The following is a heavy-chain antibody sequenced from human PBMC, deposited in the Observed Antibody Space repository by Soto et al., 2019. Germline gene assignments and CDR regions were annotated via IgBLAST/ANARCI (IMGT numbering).Heavy chain of an antibody. D-gene: IGHD2-21*02. CDR3: AHGGVTPFQY. CDR1: GGSISGNTYY. J-gene: IGHJ4*02. V-gene: IGHV4-39*01. Sequence: SETLSLTCTVSGGSISGNTYYWGWIRQPPGKGLEWIGSIYYSGTYYNPSLKSRVTISVDTSKNQFSLKLNSVTAADTAVYYCAHGGVTPFQYWGQGTLVTVSS. CDR2: IYYSGT.